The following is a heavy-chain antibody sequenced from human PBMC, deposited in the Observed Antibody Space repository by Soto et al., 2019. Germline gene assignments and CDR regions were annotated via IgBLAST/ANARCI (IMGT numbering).Heavy chain of an antibody. D-gene: IGHD2-21*01. CDR2: IYYSGST. V-gene: IGHV4-59*01. CDR1: GGSISSYY. J-gene: IGHJ5*02. CDR3: ARGASHHEYSPYNWFDP. Sequence: PSETLSLTCTASGGSISSYYWSWIRQPPGKGLEWIGYIYYSGSTNYNPSLKSRVTISVDTSKNQFSLKLSSVTAADTAVYYCARGASHHEYSPYNWFDPWGQGTLVTVSS.